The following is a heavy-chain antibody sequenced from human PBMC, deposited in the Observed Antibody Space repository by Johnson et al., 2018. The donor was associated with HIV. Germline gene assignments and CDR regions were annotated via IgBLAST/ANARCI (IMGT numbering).Heavy chain of an antibody. V-gene: IGHV3-33*01. CDR1: GGFTFSRYG. CDR3: ARDSEYGLAWGWAFDI. CDR2: IWYDGSNE. J-gene: IGHJ3*02. D-gene: IGHD6-19*01. Sequence: QVQLVESGGGLVEPGGSLRLSCTASGGFTFSRYGMNWVRQAPGKGLEWVAVIWYDGSNEYYADSVKGRFTISRDNSKNTLYLQMNSLRAEDTAVYRCARDSEYGLAWGWAFDIWGQGTMVTVSS.